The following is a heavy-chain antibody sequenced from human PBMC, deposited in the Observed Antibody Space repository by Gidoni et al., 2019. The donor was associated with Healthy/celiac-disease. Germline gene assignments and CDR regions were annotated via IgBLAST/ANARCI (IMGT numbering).Heavy chain of an antibody. CDR3: ARDLPLLWFGGRGGYYGMDV. D-gene: IGHD3-10*01. CDR2: ISYDGSNK. CDR1: GFTVSSYA. J-gene: IGHJ6*02. V-gene: IGHV3-30-3*01. Sequence: QVKLVESGGGVVQPGRSLRLSCAASGFTVSSYAMHWVRQAPGKGLEWVSVISYDGSNKYYADSVKVRFTISRDNSKNTLYLQMNSLRAEDTAVYYCARDLPLLWFGGRGGYYGMDVWGQGTTVTVSS.